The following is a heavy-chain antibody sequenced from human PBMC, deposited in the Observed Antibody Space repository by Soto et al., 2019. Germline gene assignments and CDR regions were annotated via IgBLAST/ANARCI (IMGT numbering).Heavy chain of an antibody. CDR1: GFTFSSYG. CDR3: AKGTYYYDSSGYVDY. D-gene: IGHD3-22*01. CDR2: ISYDGSNK. Sequence: PGGSLRLSCAASGFTFSSYGMHWVRQAPGKGLEWVAVISYDGSNKYYADSVKGRFTISRDNSKNTLYLQMNSLRAEDTAVYYCAKGTYYYDSSGYVDYWGQGTLVTVSS. V-gene: IGHV3-30*18. J-gene: IGHJ4*02.